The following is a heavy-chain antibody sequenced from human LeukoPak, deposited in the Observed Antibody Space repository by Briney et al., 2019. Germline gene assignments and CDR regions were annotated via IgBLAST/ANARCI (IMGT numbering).Heavy chain of an antibody. J-gene: IGHJ4*02. CDR1: GDSISSYY. CDR3: ARGINVGATSK. V-gene: IGHV4-59*01. D-gene: IGHD1-26*01. Sequence: PPETLSLTCTVSGDSISSYYWSWVRQPPGKGLEWIGHVHYTGSTKYNPSLKSRVTISLDTSKNQFSLKLTSVTAADTAVYFCARGINVGATSKWGQGTLVTVSS. CDR2: VHYTGST.